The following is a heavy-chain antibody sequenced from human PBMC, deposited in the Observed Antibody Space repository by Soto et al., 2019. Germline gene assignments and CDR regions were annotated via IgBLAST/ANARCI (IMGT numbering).Heavy chain of an antibody. V-gene: IGHV1-18*01. Sequence: QVQLVQSGAEVKKPGASVKVSCKTSGYSFTKYGVNWVRQAPGQGLQWMGRINPNNGNTDYAQTLQGRLTITTDTSTGSAYMELGSLRSNDTAVYYCAREVRIFGRGFALDIWGPGTMVTVSS. CDR2: INPNNGNT. CDR1: GYSFTKYG. D-gene: IGHD3-3*01. CDR3: AREVRIFGRGFALDI. J-gene: IGHJ3*02.